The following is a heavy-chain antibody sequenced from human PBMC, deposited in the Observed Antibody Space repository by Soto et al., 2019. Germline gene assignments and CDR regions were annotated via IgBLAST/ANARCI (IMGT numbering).Heavy chain of an antibody. CDR3: AKVGQPGHRLLLVRPTYYIDV. CDR1: GFTFSSYA. J-gene: IGHJ6*03. Sequence: EVQLLESGGGLVQPGGSLRLSCAASGFTFSSYAMSWVRQAPGKGLEWVSAISGSGGSTDYADAVKGRFTNSRDNSNNTLYQQMNSLRAEDTAVYYCAKVGQPGHRLLLVRPTYYIDVWGKGTTVTLSS. CDR2: ISGSGGST. D-gene: IGHD3-10*01. V-gene: IGHV3-23*01.